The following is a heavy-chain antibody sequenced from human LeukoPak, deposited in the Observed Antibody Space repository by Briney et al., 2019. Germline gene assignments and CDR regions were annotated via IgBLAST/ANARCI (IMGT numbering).Heavy chain of an antibody. V-gene: IGHV4-38-2*01. CDR3: ARTYYDILTGIYYFDY. D-gene: IGHD3-9*01. CDR2: IYHSGST. Sequence: PSETLSLTCAVSGYSISSGYYWGWIRQPPGKGLEWIGSIYHSGSTYYNPSLKSRVTISVDTSKNPFSLKLSSVTAADTAVYYCARTYYDILTGIYYFDYWGQGTLVTVSS. J-gene: IGHJ4*02. CDR1: GYSISSGYY.